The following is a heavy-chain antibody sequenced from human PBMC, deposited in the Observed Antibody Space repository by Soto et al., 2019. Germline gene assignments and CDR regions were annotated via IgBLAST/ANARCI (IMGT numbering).Heavy chain of an antibody. J-gene: IGHJ4*02. CDR2: ISAYDGQT. V-gene: IGHV1-18*01. D-gene: IGHD3-22*01. CDR3: ARVWCYDSSGYYAFDY. Sequence: ASVKVSCKASGDGFSNYGFSWVRQAPGQGLEWMGWISAYDGQTNYTKKFQGRVTMTTDTSSSTAYMELRSLRSDDTAVYYCARVWCYDSSGYYAFDYWGLGTLVTVSS. CDR1: GDGFSNYG.